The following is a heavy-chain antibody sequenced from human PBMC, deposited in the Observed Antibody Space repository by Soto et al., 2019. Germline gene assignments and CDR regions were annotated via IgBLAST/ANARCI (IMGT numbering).Heavy chain of an antibody. Sequence: EVQLLDSGGDLVQPGGSLRLSCVASGFTFGSRAMSWVRQAPGKGLEWVSAISGSGGSTYYADSVKGRFTISRDNSKNTLYLQMNSLRAEDTAVYYCAKDLPSYYGSGSYYSFDYWGQGTLVTVSS. CDR3: AKDLPSYYGSGSYYSFDY. J-gene: IGHJ4*02. D-gene: IGHD3-10*01. CDR2: ISGSGGST. CDR1: GFTFGSRA. V-gene: IGHV3-23*01.